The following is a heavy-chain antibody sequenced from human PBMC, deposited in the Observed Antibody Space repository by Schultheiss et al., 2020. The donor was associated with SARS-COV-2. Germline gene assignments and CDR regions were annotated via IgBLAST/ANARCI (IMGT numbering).Heavy chain of an antibody. CDR1: GYTLTELS. V-gene: IGHV1-24*01. D-gene: IGHD6-13*01. CDR3: ATGPALIAAAGSWSV. Sequence: ASVKVSCKVSGYTLTELSMHWVRQAPGQGLEWMGWISGYSGNTTYAQKIQGRVSMTTDASTNTAYMELRGLRSEDTAVYYCATGPALIAAAGSWSVWGQGTTVTVSS. J-gene: IGHJ6*02. CDR2: ISGYSGNT.